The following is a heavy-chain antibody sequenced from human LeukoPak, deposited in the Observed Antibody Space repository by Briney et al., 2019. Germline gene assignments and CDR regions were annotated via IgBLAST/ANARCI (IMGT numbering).Heavy chain of an antibody. V-gene: IGHV3-30*03. D-gene: IGHD3-22*01. J-gene: IGHJ1*01. Sequence: GGSLRLSCAASGFTFSSYGMHWVRQAPGKGLEWVAVISYDGSNKYYADSVKGRFTISRDNSKNTLYLQMNSLRAEDTAVYYCACNLYDSSGYEYLQHWGQGTLVTVSS. CDR1: GFTFSSYG. CDR3: ACNLYDSSGYEYLQH. CDR2: ISYDGSNK.